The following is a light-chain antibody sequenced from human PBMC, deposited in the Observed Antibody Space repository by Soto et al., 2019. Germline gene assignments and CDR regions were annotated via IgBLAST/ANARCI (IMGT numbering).Light chain of an antibody. CDR2: GAS. J-gene: IGKJ1*01. Sequence: ESVLTHSPATLSLAPGERATLSYSASQSISSSYLAWYQKRPGQAPRLVIYGASSRATGIPDRFSGSGSRPELTITISRMEHEDFAVSYCQQYGSSSWTFGHGTKVDIK. CDR3: QQYGSSSWT. CDR1: QSISSSY. V-gene: IGKV3-20*01.